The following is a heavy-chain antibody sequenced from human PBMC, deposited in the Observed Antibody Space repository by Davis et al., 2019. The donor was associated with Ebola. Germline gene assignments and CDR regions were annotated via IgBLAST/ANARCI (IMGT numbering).Heavy chain of an antibody. V-gene: IGHV4-34*01. CDR2: INHSGST. J-gene: IGHJ6*03. CDR1: GGSFSGYY. D-gene: IGHD2-2*01. Sequence: PGGSLRLSCAVYGGSFSGYYWSWIRQPPGKGLEWIGEINHSGSTNYNPSLKSRVTISVDTSKNQFSLKLSSVTAADTAVYYCARGRDIVVVPAAIVSNFGYYYMDVWGKGTTVTVSS. CDR3: ARGRDIVVVPAAIVSNFGYYYMDV.